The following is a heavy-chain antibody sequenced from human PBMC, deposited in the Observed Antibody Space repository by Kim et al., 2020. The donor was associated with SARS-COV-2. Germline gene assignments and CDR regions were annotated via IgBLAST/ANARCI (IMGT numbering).Heavy chain of an antibody. D-gene: IGHD2-21*02. CDR3: ARQSPYCGGDCYSRWFDP. J-gene: IGHJ5*02. V-gene: IGHV5-51*01. CDR2: IYPGDSDT. Sequence: GESLKISCKGSGYSFTSYWIGWVRQMPGKGLEWMGIIYPGDSDTRYSPSFQGQVTISADKSISTAYLQWSSLKASDTAMYYCARQSPYCGGDCYSRWFDPWGQGTLVTVSS. CDR1: GYSFTSYW.